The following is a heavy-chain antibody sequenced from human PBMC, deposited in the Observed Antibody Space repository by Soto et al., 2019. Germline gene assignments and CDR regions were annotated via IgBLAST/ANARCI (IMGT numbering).Heavy chain of an antibody. CDR2: IIPIFGTA. CDR3: ARAKTIVATISKSYGMDV. CDR1: GGTFSSYA. D-gene: IGHD5-12*01. J-gene: IGHJ6*02. Sequence: WASVKVSCKASGGTFSSYAISWVRQAPGQGLEWMGGIIPIFGTANYAQKFQGRVTITADESTSTAYMELSSLRSEDTAVYYCARAKTIVATISKSYGMDVWGQGTMVTVSS. V-gene: IGHV1-69*13.